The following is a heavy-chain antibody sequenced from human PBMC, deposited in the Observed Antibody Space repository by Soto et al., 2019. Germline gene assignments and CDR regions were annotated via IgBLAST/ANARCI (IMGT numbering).Heavy chain of an antibody. CDR1: GFTFSSSW. J-gene: IGHJ6*02. Sequence: GGSLRLSCAASGFTFSSSWMAWVRQAPGKGLEWVGNINQSRSVKYYVHSVKGRFTISRDNAKNSLYLQMNSLRAEDTAVYYCARDLLTTHYYYYGMDVWGRGTTVTVSS. D-gene: IGHD4-17*01. CDR2: INQSRSVK. CDR3: ARDLLTTHYYYYGMDV. V-gene: IGHV3-7*01.